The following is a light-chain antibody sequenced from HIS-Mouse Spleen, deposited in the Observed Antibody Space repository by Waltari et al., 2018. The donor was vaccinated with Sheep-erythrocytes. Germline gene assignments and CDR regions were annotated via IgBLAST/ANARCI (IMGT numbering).Light chain of an antibody. CDR2: QDS. CDR1: KLGDKY. J-gene: IGLJ3*02. Sequence: SYELTQPPSVSVSPGQTASITCSGDKLGDKYACWYQQKPGQSPVLVIYQDSKRPSGIPERFSGSNSWNTATLTISGTQAMDEACYYCQAWDSSTAWVFGGGTKLTVL. V-gene: IGLV3-1*01. CDR3: QAWDSSTAWV.